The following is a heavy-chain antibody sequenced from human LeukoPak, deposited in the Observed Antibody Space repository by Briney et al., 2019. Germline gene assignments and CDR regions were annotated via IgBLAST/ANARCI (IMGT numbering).Heavy chain of an antibody. J-gene: IGHJ4*02. V-gene: IGHV4-59*01. D-gene: IGHD2-2*01. CDR3: ARGREYQLLFDY. Sequence: SETLSLTCTVSGGSISSYYWSWIRQPPGKGLEWIGHIYYSGSTNYNPSLKSRVTISVDTSKNQFSLKLSSVTAADTAVYYCARGREYQLLFDYWGQGTLVTVSS. CDR1: GGSISSYY. CDR2: IYYSGST.